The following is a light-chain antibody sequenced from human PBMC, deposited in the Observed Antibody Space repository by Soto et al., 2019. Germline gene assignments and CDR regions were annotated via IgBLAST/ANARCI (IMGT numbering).Light chain of an antibody. J-gene: IGLJ3*02. Sequence: QSALTQPASVSGSPGQSITISCTGTSSDVGGYNYVSWYQQHPGKAPKLMIYDVSNRPSGVSNRFSGSKSGNTASLTISGLQAEDEADYYCSSYTSSSPHRVFGGGTKVTVL. V-gene: IGLV2-14*01. CDR3: SSYTSSSPHRV. CDR2: DVS. CDR1: SSDVGGYNY.